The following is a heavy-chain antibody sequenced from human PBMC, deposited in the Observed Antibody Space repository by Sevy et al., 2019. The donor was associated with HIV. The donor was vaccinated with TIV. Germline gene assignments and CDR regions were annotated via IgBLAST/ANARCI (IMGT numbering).Heavy chain of an antibody. CDR2: ISAYSGDT. V-gene: IGHV1-18*01. D-gene: IGHD2-2*01. CDR1: GYTFKTYG. Sequence: ASVKVSCKTFGYTFKTYGISWVRQAPGQGLEWMGWISAYSGDTNFAQKFQGRVTMTTDTSTSTAYMELGSLRSDDTAVYFCARDKLQGVVIIPGSMWGGVDYWGQGTVVTVSS. CDR3: ARDKLQGVVIIPGSMWGGVDY. J-gene: IGHJ4*02.